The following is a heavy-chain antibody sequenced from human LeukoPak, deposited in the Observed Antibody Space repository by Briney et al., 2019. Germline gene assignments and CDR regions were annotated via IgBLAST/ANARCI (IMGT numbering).Heavy chain of an antibody. CDR1: GFTFATYT. Sequence: GGSLRLSCAASGFTFATYTMSWVRQIPGKGLEWVSAIRSSGDSTYYADSAKGRFTISRDNSKNTLYLQTNSLRAEDTAVYHCAKGGAVTGTMYFQYWGQGTLVTVSS. D-gene: IGHD6-19*01. CDR2: IRSSGDST. V-gene: IGHV3-23*01. J-gene: IGHJ1*01. CDR3: AKGGAVTGTMYFQY.